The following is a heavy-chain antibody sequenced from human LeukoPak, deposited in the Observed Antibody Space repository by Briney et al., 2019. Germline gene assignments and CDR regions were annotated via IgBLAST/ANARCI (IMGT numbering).Heavy chain of an antibody. V-gene: IGHV1-69*04. J-gene: IGHJ4*02. CDR1: GGTFSSYA. CDR3: ARENDYYDSSGYYLDY. D-gene: IGHD3-22*01. CDR2: IIPILGIA. Sequence: SVKVSCKASGGTFSSYAISWVRQAPGQGLEWMGRIIPILGIANYAQKFQGRVTITADKSTSTAYMELSSLRSEDTAVYYCARENDYYDSSGYYLDYWGQGTLVTVSS.